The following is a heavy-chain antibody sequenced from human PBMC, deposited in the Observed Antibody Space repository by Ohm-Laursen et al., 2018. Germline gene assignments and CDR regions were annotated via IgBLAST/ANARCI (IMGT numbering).Heavy chain of an antibody. Sequence: SSLRLSCTASGFNFDEHAMHWVRQTPGKGLEWVSSMSWNGGSVQYTDSVKGRFTISRDNANKFLFLEMKSLRGGDTALYYCATGPGNNIGVSGTGWFDSWGPGTLVTVST. CDR1: GFNFDEHA. CDR2: MSWNGGSV. CDR3: ATGPGNNIGVSGTGWFDS. V-gene: IGHV3-9*01. D-gene: IGHD6-19*01. J-gene: IGHJ5*01.